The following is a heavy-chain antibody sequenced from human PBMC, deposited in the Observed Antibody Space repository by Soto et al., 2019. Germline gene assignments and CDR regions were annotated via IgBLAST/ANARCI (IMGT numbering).Heavy chain of an antibody. CDR3: ARLGRRYDILTNDY. J-gene: IGHJ4*02. V-gene: IGHV4-34*01. CDR2: INHSGST. Sequence: QVQLQQWGAGLLKPSETLSLTCAVYGGSFSGYYWSGIRQPPGKGLEWIGEINHSGSTTYNPSLKSRVTISVDTSKNQFSLKLSSVTAADTAVYYCARLGRRYDILTNDYWGQGTLVTVSS. D-gene: IGHD3-9*01. CDR1: GGSFSGYY.